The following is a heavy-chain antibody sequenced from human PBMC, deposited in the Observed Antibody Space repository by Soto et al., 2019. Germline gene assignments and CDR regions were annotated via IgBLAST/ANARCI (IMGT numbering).Heavy chain of an antibody. J-gene: IGHJ3*02. V-gene: IGHV3-23*01. D-gene: IGHD6-19*01. Sequence: EVQLLESGGGLVQPGGSLRLSCAASGFTFSTYAMSWVRQAPGKGLEWVATIRGSGGNTHYADSVKGRFTTSRDNSENTVYLQMNSLRAEDTAVYYCARVKAQILSSVWYGGDDIWGHGKMVTVSS. CDR2: IRGSGGNT. CDR1: GFTFSTYA. CDR3: ARVKAQILSSVWYGGDDI.